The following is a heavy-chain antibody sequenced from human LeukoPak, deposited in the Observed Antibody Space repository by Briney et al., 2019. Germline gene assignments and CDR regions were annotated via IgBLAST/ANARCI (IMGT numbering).Heavy chain of an antibody. CDR2: ISYDGSNK. J-gene: IGHJ4*02. D-gene: IGHD6-19*01. CDR1: GFTFSSYG. Sequence: PGGSLRLSCAASGFTFSSYGMHWVRQVPGKGLEWVAVISYDGSNKYYADSVKGRFTISRDNSKNTLYLQMNSLRAEDTAVYYCANLDGSSGWPFDYWGQGTLVTVSS. CDR3: ANLDGSSGWPFDY. V-gene: IGHV3-30*18.